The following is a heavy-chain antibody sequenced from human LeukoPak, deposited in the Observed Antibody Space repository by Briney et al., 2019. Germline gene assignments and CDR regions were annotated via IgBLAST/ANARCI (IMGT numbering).Heavy chain of an antibody. CDR3: ARDLDYGDFNWFDP. CDR2: FDPEDGET. Sequence: GASVKVSCKVSGYTLTELSMHWVRQAPGKGLEWMGGFDPEDGETIYAQKFQGRVTITRNTSISTAYMELSSLRSEDTAVYYCARDLDYGDFNWFDPWGQGTLVTVSS. D-gene: IGHD4-17*01. V-gene: IGHV1-24*01. J-gene: IGHJ5*02. CDR1: GYTLTELS.